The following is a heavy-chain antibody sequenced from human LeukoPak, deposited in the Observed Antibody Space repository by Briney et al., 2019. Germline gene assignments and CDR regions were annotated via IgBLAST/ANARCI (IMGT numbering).Heavy chain of an antibody. V-gene: IGHV1-2*02. CDR2: INPNSGGT. D-gene: IGHD3-9*01. J-gene: IGHJ4*02. CDR3: ARERGGHDILTGYYGNPYFDY. Sequence: GASVKVSCKASGYTFTSYYMHWVRQAPGQGLEWMGWINPNSGGTNYAQKFQGRVTMTRDTSISTAYMELSRLRSDDTAVYYCARERGGHDILTGYYGNPYFDYWGQGTLVTVSS. CDR1: GYTFTSYY.